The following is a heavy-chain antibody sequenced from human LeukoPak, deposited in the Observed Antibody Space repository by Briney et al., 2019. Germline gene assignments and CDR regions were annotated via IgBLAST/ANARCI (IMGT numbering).Heavy chain of an antibody. V-gene: IGHV3-23*01. CDR3: AKDSLTTEV. Sequence: GGSLRLSCAASGFTFSSYSMNWVRQAPGKGLEWVSAITGSGVSTYYADSVKGRFTISRDNSKNTLYLQMNSLRAGDTAVYYCAKDSLTTEVWGQGTTVTVPS. CDR1: GFTFSSYS. D-gene: IGHD4-11*01. CDR2: ITGSGVST. J-gene: IGHJ6*02.